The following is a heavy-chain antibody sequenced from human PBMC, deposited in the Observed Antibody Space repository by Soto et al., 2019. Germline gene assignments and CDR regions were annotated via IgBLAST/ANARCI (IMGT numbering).Heavy chain of an antibody. CDR3: ARDYHYDILTGYSNGGYFDY. CDR2: IKQDGSEK. J-gene: IGHJ4*02. V-gene: IGHV3-7*05. Sequence: EVQLVESGGGLVQPGGSLRLSCAASGFTFSSYWMSWVRQAPGKGLEWVANIKQDGSEKYYVDSVKGRFTISRDNAKNSLYLQMNSLRAEDTAVYYCARDYHYDILTGYSNGGYFDYWGQGTLVTVSS. D-gene: IGHD3-9*01. CDR1: GFTFSSYW.